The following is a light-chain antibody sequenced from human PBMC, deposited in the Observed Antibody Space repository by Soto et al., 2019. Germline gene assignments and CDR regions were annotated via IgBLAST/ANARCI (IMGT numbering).Light chain of an antibody. CDR1: QSISSW. Sequence: DIQMNQSPSTLSASVGDRVTITFRASQSISSWLAWYQQKPGKAPKLLIYDVSTLHSGVPSRFSGSASGTEFTLTISNLESDDFATYYCQQYHRYSTFGQGTKVDNK. CDR2: DVS. CDR3: QQYHRYST. V-gene: IGKV1-5*01. J-gene: IGKJ1*01.